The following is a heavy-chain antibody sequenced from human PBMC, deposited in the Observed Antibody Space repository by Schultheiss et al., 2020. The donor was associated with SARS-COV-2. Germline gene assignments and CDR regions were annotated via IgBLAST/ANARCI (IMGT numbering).Heavy chain of an antibody. D-gene: IGHD7-27*01. CDR1: GGSISSSSYY. CDR2: IYYSGST. Sequence: SETLSLTCTVSGGSISSSSYYWGWIRQPPGKGLEWIGSIYYSGSTYYNPSLKSRVTISVDTSKNQFSLKLSSVTAADTAVYYCARRANWGCPDYWGQGTLVTVSS. J-gene: IGHJ4*02. V-gene: IGHV4-39*01. CDR3: ARRANWGCPDY.